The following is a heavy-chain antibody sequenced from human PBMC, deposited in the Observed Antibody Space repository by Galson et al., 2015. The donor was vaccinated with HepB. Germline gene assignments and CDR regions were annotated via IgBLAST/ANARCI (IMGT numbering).Heavy chain of an antibody. CDR2: IFYDGSKK. Sequence: SLRLSCAASGFSFSSYGMHWVRQAPGKGLEWVASIFYDGSKKYYAHSVKGQFIISRDNSKNTLYLQMNSLRVEDTAVYYCAREREKYPTTLGFDYWGQGTLVTVSS. J-gene: IGHJ4*02. D-gene: IGHD2-2*01. V-gene: IGHV3-33*01. CDR3: AREREKYPTTLGFDY. CDR1: GFSFSSYG.